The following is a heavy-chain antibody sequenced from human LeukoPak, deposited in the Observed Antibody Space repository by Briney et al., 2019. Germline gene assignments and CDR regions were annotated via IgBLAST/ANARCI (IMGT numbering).Heavy chain of an antibody. CDR3: ARDVEQWLVRVYYFDY. D-gene: IGHD6-19*01. CDR2: ISSGSTTI. Sequence: PGGSLRPSCATSGFTLSSYSMNWVRQAPGKGLEWISHISSGSTTIYYADSVKGRFTISRDNAKNSLYLQMNSLRAEDTAVYYCARDVEQWLVRVYYFDYWGQGTLVTVSS. V-gene: IGHV3-48*01. CDR1: GFTLSSYS. J-gene: IGHJ4*02.